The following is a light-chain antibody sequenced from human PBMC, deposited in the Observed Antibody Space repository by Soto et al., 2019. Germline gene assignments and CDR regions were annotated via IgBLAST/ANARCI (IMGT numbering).Light chain of an antibody. Sequence: IQLTQSPSSLSSSVVDIVTITCRASQGISRYLSWYQQKPGRAPKLLISAASTLQSGVPARFSGSGSGTDFTLSITSLQPEDFATYYCQQLNTYPVTFGGGTKVDIK. CDR2: AAS. V-gene: IGKV1-9*01. CDR1: QGISRY. CDR3: QQLNTYPVT. J-gene: IGKJ4*01.